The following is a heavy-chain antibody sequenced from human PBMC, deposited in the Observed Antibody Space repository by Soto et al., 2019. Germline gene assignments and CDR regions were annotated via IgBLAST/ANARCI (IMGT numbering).Heavy chain of an antibody. CDR2: ISGSGGST. CDR3: ANLCGGDCSADY. CDR1: GFTFSSYA. V-gene: IGHV3-23*01. D-gene: IGHD2-21*02. Sequence: GGSLRLSCAASGFTFSSYAMSWVRQAPGKGLEWVSAISGSGGSTYYADSVKGRFTISRDNSKNTLYLQMNSLRAEDTAVYYCANLCGGDCSADYWGQGTLVTVSS. J-gene: IGHJ4*02.